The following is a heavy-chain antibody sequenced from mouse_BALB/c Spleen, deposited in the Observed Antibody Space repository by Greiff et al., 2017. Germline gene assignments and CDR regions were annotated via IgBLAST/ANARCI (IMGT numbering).Heavy chain of an antibody. Sequence: EVKVVESGGGLVKPGGSLKLSCAASGFTFSSYTMSWVRQTPEKRLEWVATISSGGSYTYYPDSVKGRFTISRGNAKKTLYLQMSSLKSEDTAMYYCTREDYGSSFFDYWGQGTTLTVSS. CDR2: ISSGGSYT. D-gene: IGHD1-1*01. CDR1: GFTFSSYT. V-gene: IGHV5-6-4*01. J-gene: IGHJ2*01. CDR3: TREDYGSSFFDY.